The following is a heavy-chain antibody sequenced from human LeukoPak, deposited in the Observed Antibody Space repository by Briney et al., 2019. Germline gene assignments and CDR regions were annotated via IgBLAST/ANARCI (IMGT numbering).Heavy chain of an antibody. J-gene: IGHJ4*02. Sequence: SETLSLTCGVSGAXIGSSNCWSWVRQPPGKGLEWIGEVYHSGDTNYNPSLRSRVTISADMSNNQFSLRLNSVTAADTAVFYCARGEQRGSGTVHFDFWGQGILVTVSS. CDR1: GAXIGSSNC. CDR3: ARGEQRGSGTVHFDF. CDR2: VYHSGDT. D-gene: IGHD3-10*01. V-gene: IGHV4-4*02.